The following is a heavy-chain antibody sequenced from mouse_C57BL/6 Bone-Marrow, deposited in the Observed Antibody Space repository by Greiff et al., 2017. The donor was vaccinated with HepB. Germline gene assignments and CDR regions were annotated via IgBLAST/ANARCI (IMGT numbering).Heavy chain of an antibody. V-gene: IGHV1-62-2*01. CDR2: FYPGSGSI. CDR1: GYTFTEYT. D-gene: IGHD2-4*01. Sequence: QVQLQQSGAELVKPGASVKLSCKASGYTFTEYTIHWVKQRSGQGLEWIGWFYPGSGSIKYNEKFKDKATLTADKSSSTVYMELSRLTSEDSAVYFCARHEDDYDEAGYYYAMDDWGQGTSVTVSS. J-gene: IGHJ4*01. CDR3: ARHEDDYDEAGYYYAMDD.